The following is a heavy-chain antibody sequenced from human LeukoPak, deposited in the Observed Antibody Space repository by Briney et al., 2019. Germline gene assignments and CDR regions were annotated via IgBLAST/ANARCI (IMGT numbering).Heavy chain of an antibody. J-gene: IGHJ2*01. CDR1: GYTFSDYY. V-gene: IGHV1-2*02. D-gene: IGHD3-10*01. Sequence: GASVKVSCKASGYTFSDYYMHWVRQAPGQGLEWMGWIIPNSGGTNYAQKFQGRVTMTRDTSISTAYMELSRLRSDDTAVYYCARVRGSSGWYFDLWGRGTLVTVSS. CDR3: ARVRGSSGWYFDL. CDR2: IIPNSGGT.